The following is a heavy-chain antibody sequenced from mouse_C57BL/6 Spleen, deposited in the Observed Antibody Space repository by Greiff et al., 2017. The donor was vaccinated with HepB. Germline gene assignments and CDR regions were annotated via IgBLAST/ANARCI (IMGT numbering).Heavy chain of an antibody. CDR3: ARSDYGSSPYYFDY. CDR1: GYAFTNYL. J-gene: IGHJ2*01. V-gene: IGHV1-54*01. Sequence: VQLQQSGAELVRPGTSVKVSCKASGYAFTNYLIEWVKQRPGQGLEWIGVINPGSGGTNYNEKFKGKATLTADKSSSTAYMQLSSLTSEDSAVYFCARSDYGSSPYYFDYWGQGTTLTVSS. D-gene: IGHD1-1*01. CDR2: INPGSGGT.